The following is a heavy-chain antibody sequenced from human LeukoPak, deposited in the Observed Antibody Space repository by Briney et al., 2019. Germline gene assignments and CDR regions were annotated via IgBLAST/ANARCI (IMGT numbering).Heavy chain of an antibody. V-gene: IGHV3-53*01. D-gene: IGHD3-22*01. CDR2: IYSGGST. CDR3: ALTSSYYYDSSGYFDY. J-gene: IGHJ4*02. CDR1: GFTVSSNY. Sequence: GGSLRLSWAASGFTVSSNYMSWVRQAPGKGLEWVSVIYSGGSTYYTDSVRGRFTISRDNSKNTLYLRMNSLRAEDTAVYYCALTSSYYYDSSGYFDYWGQGTLVTVSS.